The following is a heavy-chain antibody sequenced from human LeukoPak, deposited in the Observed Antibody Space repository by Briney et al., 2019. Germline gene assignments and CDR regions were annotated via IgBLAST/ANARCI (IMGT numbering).Heavy chain of an antibody. CDR2: ISGSGGST. D-gene: IGHD1-1*01. Sequence: GGSLRLSCAASGFTFSSYAMSWVRQAPGKGLEWVSAISGSGGSTYYADSVKGRFTISRDNSKNTLYLQMNSLRAEDTAVYYCAKDLGYNWNDRSGMDVWGQGTTVTVSS. CDR1: GFTFSSYA. V-gene: IGHV3-23*01. J-gene: IGHJ6*02. CDR3: AKDLGYNWNDRSGMDV.